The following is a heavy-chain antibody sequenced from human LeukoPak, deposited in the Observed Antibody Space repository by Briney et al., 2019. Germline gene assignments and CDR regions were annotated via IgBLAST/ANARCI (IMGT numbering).Heavy chain of an antibody. CDR2: IYPGDSDT. CDR3: ARPDYYDSSGYSDY. CDR1: GYSFTSYW. D-gene: IGHD3-22*01. V-gene: IGHV5-51*01. J-gene: IGHJ4*02. Sequence: GESLKISCKGSGYSFTSYWIGWVGQMPGKGLEWMGLIYPGDSDTRYRPSFRGQVTISADKSISTAYLQWSSLKASDTAMYYCARPDYYDSSGYSDYWGQGTLVTVSS.